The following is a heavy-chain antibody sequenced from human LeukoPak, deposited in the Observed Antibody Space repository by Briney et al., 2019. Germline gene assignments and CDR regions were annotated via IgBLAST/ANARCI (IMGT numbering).Heavy chain of an antibody. Sequence: SETLSLTCTVSGYSISSGYYWGWIRQPPGKGLEWIGSIYHSGSTNYNPSLKSRVTISVDTSKNQFSLKLSSVTAADTAVYYCARQIRQLTTRFDYWGQGTLVTVSS. J-gene: IGHJ4*02. CDR1: GYSISSGYY. D-gene: IGHD6-13*01. V-gene: IGHV4-38-2*02. CDR2: IYHSGST. CDR3: ARQIRQLTTRFDY.